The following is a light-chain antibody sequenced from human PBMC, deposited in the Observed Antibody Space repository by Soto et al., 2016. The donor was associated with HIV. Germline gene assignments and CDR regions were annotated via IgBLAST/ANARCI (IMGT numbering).Light chain of an antibody. J-gene: IGKJ4*01. Sequence: DIQMTQSPSSLSASVGDRVTITCRASQYISRYLNWYQQKSGKAPKVLISAASTLQSGVPSKFSGSGSGTEFTLTISSLQPEDSATYYCQQYNSYPLTFGGGTKVEIK. V-gene: IGKV1-16*02. CDR1: QYISRY. CDR2: AAS. CDR3: QQYNSYPLT.